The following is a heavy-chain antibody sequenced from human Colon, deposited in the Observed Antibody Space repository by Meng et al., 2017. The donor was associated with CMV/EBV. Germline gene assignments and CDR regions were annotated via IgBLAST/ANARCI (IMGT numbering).Heavy chain of an antibody. CDR1: GHTFTTYW. J-gene: IGHJ4*02. D-gene: IGHD3-3*01. CDR3: AKGREYIDFWSGFT. V-gene: IGHV3-23*01. Sequence: GESLKISCVVSGHTFTTYWMTWVRQAPGKGLEWLSVISGGGTTTYYADSVKGRFTISRDNSKNTVYLQMNSLEAEDTALYYCAKGREYIDFWSGFTWSQGTLVTVSS. CDR2: ISGGGTTT.